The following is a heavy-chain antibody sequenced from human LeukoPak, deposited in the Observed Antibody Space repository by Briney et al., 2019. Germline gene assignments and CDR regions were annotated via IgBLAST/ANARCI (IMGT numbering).Heavy chain of an antibody. V-gene: IGHV3-30*02. CDR1: GFTFSSYG. CDR2: IWYGGSNK. J-gene: IGHJ4*02. Sequence: AGGSLRLSCAASGFTFSSYGMHWVRQAPGKGLEWVAVIWYGGSNKYYADSVKGRFTISRDNSKNTLYLQMNSLRAEDTAVYYCAKECDDHEIYSGIDYWGQGTLVTVSS. D-gene: IGHD5-12*01. CDR3: AKECDDHEIYSGIDY.